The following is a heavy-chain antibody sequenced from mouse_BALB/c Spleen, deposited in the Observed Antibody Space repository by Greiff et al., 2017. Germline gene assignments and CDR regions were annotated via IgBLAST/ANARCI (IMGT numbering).Heavy chain of an antibody. J-gene: IGHJ3*01. D-gene: IGHD3-1*01. CDR2: IDPANGNT. CDR3: VFGKGFAY. CDR1: GFNIKDTY. V-gene: IGHV14-3*02. Sequence: EVQLQQSGAELVKPGASVKLSCTASGFNIKDTYMHWVKQRPEQGLEWIGRIDPANGNTKYDPKFQGKATITADTSSNTAYLQLSSLTSEDTAVYYCVFGKGFAYWGQGTLVTVSA.